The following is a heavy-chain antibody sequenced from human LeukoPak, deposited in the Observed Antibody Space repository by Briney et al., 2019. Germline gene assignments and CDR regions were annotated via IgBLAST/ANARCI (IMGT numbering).Heavy chain of an antibody. CDR3: ARRHDYVWGSYRTTYYFDY. J-gene: IGHJ4*02. CDR2: INHSGST. Sequence: PSETLSLTCAVYGGSFSGYYWSWIRQPPGKGLEWIGEINHSGSTNYNPSLKSRVTISVDTSKNQFSLKLSSVTAADTAVYYCARRHDYVWGSYRTTYYFDYWGQGTLVTVSS. D-gene: IGHD3-16*02. CDR1: GGSFSGYY. V-gene: IGHV4-34*01.